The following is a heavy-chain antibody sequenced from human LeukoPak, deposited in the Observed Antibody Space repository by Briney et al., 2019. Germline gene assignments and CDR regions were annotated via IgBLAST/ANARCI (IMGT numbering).Heavy chain of an antibody. D-gene: IGHD3-16*02. V-gene: IGHV4-39*01. Sequence: SETLSLTCTVSGGSVSSGSYYWGWIRQPPGKGLEWIGRVSYTGATYYNPSLKSRVTVSVDTSMKQFSLKLSSVTAADTAVYYCARLLYDYVWGNYRYFDYWGQGTLVTLST. CDR2: VSYTGAT. CDR3: ARLLYDYVWGNYRYFDY. CDR1: GGSVSSGSYY. J-gene: IGHJ4*02.